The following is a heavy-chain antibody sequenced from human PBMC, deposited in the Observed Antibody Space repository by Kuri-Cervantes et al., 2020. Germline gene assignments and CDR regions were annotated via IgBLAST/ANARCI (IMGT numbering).Heavy chain of an antibody. CDR3: ARGTT. Sequence: GGSLRLSCAASGISFSSYGMHWVRQAPGKGLEWVAFIRYDETSKYYGDSVKGRFTISRDNSKNTLYLQINSLRAEDTAVYYCARGTTWGQGTLVTVSS. CDR2: IRYDETSK. V-gene: IGHV3-30*02. J-gene: IGHJ5*02. CDR1: GISFSSYG.